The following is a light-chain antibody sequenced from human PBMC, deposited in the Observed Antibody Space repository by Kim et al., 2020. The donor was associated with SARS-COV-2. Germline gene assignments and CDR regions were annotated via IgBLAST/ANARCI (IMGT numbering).Light chain of an antibody. CDR2: AAS. CDR3: QHLNTYPL. J-gene: IGKJ2*01. Sequence: DIQLTQSPSFLSASVGDRVTITCRASQGIRHYLARYQQKPGKAPNLLIYAASTLQSGVPSRFSGSGSGTEFTLAISSLQPEDFATYYCQHLNTYPLFGQGTKLEI. CDR1: QGIRHY. V-gene: IGKV1-9*01.